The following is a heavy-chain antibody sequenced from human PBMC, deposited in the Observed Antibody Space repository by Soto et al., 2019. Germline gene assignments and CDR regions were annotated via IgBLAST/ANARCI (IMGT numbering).Heavy chain of an antibody. CDR2: IYYSGST. CDR3: ARQVGAYGSWFDP. V-gene: IGHV4-31*03. D-gene: IGHD3-10*01. J-gene: IGHJ5*02. Sequence: SETLSLTCSVSGGSISSGGYYWSWIRQHPGKGLEWIGYIYYSGSTYYNPSLKSRVTISVDTSKNQFSLKLSSVTAADTAVYYCARQVGAYGSWFDPWGRGTLVTVSS. CDR1: GGSISSGGYY.